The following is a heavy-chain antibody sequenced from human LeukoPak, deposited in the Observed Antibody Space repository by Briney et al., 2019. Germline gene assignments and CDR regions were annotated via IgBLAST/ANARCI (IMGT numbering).Heavy chain of an antibody. Sequence: ASVKVSCKASGYTFTGYYMHWVRQAPGQGLEWMGWINSNSGGTNYAQKFQGRVTMTRDTSISTAYMELSRLRSDDTAVYYCARGLDSSSWKRNNWFDPWGQGTLVTVSS. CDR1: GYTFTGYY. CDR2: INSNSGGT. V-gene: IGHV1-2*02. CDR3: ARGLDSSSWKRNNWFDP. D-gene: IGHD6-13*01. J-gene: IGHJ5*02.